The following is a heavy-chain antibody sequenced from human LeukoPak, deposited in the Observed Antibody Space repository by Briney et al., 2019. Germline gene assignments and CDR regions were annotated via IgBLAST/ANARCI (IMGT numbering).Heavy chain of an antibody. CDR2: ISGSGRST. CDR3: ARGDRVGVTTGHFDY. V-gene: IGHV3-23*01. D-gene: IGHD1-26*01. Sequence: GGSLRLSCAASGFTFSSSGMSWVRQAPGKGLEWVTVISGSGRSTYYADSVRGRFTISRDNSKNTLYLQMNSLRAEDTAVYYCARGDRVGVTTGHFDYWGQGTLVTVSS. CDR1: GFTFSSSG. J-gene: IGHJ4*02.